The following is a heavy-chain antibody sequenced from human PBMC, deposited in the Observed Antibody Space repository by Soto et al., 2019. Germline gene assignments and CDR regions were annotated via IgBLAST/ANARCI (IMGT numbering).Heavy chain of an antibody. Sequence: EVQLVESGGGLVQPGGSLRLSCAASGFTFSGYSMFWVRQAPGKXXXYVSAINTNGVNTFYAKSVKGRFTISRDNSKNTMYLQMGSLRAEDMAVYYCARGRVEDSSGWATYFDYWGQGTLVTVSS. CDR3: ARGRVEDSSGWATYFDY. D-gene: IGHD6-19*01. J-gene: IGHJ4*02. CDR2: INTNGVNT. CDR1: GFTFSGYS. V-gene: IGHV3-64*01.